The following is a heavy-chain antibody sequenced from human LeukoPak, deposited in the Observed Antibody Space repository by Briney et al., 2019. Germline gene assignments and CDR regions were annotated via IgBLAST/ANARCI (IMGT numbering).Heavy chain of an antibody. J-gene: IGHJ4*02. CDR1: GFTVSSNY. CDR3: AREYYYDTDVSFDY. D-gene: IGHD3-22*01. V-gene: IGHV3-30-3*01. CDR2: ISYDGSNK. Sequence: GGSLRLSCAASGFTVSSNYMSWVRQAPGKGLEWVAVISYDGSNKYYADSVKGRFTISRDNSKNTLYLQMNSLRAEDTAVYYCAREYYYDTDVSFDYWGQGTLVTVSS.